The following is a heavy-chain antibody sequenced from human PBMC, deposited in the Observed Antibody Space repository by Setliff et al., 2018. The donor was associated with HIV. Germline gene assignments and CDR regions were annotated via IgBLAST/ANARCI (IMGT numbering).Heavy chain of an antibody. CDR1: GYSISSGYH. J-gene: IGHJ4*02. CDR3: ARDGYSSSWYVISGSFDY. CDR2: IYHSGST. V-gene: IGHV4-38-2*02. Sequence: SETLSLTCAVSGYSISSGYHWGWTRQPPGKGLEWIGSIYHSGSTYYNPSLKSRVTISVDTSKNQFSLKLSSVTAADTAVYYCARDGYSSSWYVISGSFDYWGQGILVTVSS. D-gene: IGHD6-13*01.